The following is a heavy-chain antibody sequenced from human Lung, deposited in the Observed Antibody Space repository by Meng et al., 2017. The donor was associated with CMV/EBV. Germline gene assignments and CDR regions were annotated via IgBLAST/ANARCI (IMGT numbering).Heavy chain of an antibody. CDR2: IYGDDEK. D-gene: IGHD6-6*01. CDR3: ARAAARPSDWFDP. V-gene: IGHV2-5*02. Sequence: QITLKEFGPTLVKPTQDLTLTCTFSGFSLSTSGVGVGWIRQPPGKALECLAIIYGDDEKRYSPSLESRLTVTKDTSKNQVVLTMTNMVPVDTATYYCARAAARPSDWFDPWGQGTLVTVSS. J-gene: IGHJ5*02. CDR1: GFSLSTSGVG.